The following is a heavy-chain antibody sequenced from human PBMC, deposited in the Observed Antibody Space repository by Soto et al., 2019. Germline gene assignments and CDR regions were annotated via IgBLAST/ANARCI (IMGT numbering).Heavy chain of an antibody. Sequence: ASVKVSCKASGYTFTSYGISWVRQAPGQGLEWMGWISAYNGNTNYAQKLQGRVTMTTDTSTSTAYMELRSLRSDDTAVYYCAGSVPDQPYHYYGMDVWGQGTTVTVSS. CDR2: ISAYNGNT. CDR1: GYTFTSYG. V-gene: IGHV1-18*04. J-gene: IGHJ6*02. CDR3: AGSVPDQPYHYYGMDV.